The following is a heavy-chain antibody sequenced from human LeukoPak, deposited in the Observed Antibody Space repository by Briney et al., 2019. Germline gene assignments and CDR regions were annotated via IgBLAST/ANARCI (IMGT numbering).Heavy chain of an antibody. D-gene: IGHD1-26*01. CDR1: GGSLSSSGFY. CDR2: IYCSGST. CDR3: ARHEYSGSYYGLSWFDP. Sequence: SETLSLTCPVSGGSLSSSGFYWGRIRPPPRKGREWVSSIYCSGSTYYNPSLKSRVTISVDTSKNQLSLKLSSLTAADTAVYYCARHEYSGSYYGLSWFDPWGQGTLVTVSS. V-gene: IGHV4-39*01. J-gene: IGHJ5*02.